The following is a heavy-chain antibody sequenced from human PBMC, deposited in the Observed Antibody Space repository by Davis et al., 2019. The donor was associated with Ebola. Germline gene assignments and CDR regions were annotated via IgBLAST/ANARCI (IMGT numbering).Heavy chain of an antibody. J-gene: IGHJ4*02. Sequence: GSLKISCAASGFTFSDYFMNWIRQAPGKGLEWVSYISSSSSYTNYADSVKGRFTISRGNAKNSLYLQMNSLRADDTAVYYCARSYFGDYGSFDYWGQGTLVTVSS. CDR2: ISSSSSYT. CDR1: GFTFSDYF. CDR3: ARSYFGDYGSFDY. V-gene: IGHV3-11*06. D-gene: IGHD4-17*01.